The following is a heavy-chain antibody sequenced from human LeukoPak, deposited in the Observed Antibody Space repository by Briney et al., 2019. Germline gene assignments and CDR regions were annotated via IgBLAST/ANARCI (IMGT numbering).Heavy chain of an antibody. J-gene: IGHJ4*02. CDR1: GFTFSSYG. CDR3: AEDLALWFGESYYFDY. V-gene: IGHV3-30*02. Sequence: GGSLRLSCAASGFTFSSYGMHWVRQAPGKGLEWVAFIRYDGSNKYYADSVKGRFTISRDNSKNTLYLQMNSLRAEDTAVYYCAEDLALWFGESYYFDYWGQGTLVTVSS. D-gene: IGHD3-10*01. CDR2: IRYDGSNK.